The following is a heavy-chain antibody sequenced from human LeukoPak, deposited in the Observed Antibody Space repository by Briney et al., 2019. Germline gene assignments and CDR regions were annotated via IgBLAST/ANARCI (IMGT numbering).Heavy chain of an antibody. V-gene: IGHV3-23*01. CDR3: AKELGYCSSTSCPIYDYYYGMDV. D-gene: IGHD2-2*01. CDR1: GFTFSSYA. CDR2: ISGSGGSK. Sequence: GGSLRLSCAASGFTFSSYAMSWVRQAPGKGLEWVSAISGSGGSKYYADFVKGRFTISRDNSKNSLYLQMNSLRAEDTAVYYCAKELGYCSSTSCPIYDYYYGMDVWGQGTTVTVSS. J-gene: IGHJ6*02.